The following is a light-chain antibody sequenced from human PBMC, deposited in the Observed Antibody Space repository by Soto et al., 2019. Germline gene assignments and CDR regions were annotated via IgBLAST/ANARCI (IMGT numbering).Light chain of an antibody. Sequence: EIVLTQSPATLSVSPGERATLSCRASQSVSSSLAWYQQKPGQAPRLLIFDASTRATGIPDRFSGSGSGTDFTLTISRLEPEDFAVYYCQLYGVSPKTFGQGTNVEVK. J-gene: IGKJ1*01. V-gene: IGKV3-20*01. CDR3: QLYGVSPKT. CDR1: QSVSSS. CDR2: DAS.